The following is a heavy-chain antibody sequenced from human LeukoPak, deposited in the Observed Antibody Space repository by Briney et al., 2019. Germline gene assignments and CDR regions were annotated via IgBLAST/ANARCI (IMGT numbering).Heavy chain of an antibody. CDR2: INHSGST. J-gene: IGHJ6*02. D-gene: IGHD6-19*01. V-gene: IGHV4-34*01. Sequence: SETLSLTCAVYGGSFSGYYWSWIRQPPGKGLEWIGEINHSGSTNYNPSLKSRVTISVDTSKNQFSLKLSSVTAADTAVYYCARASIAVAGTYYYGMDVWGQGTLVTVSS. CDR3: ARASIAVAGTYYYGMDV. CDR1: GGSFSGYY.